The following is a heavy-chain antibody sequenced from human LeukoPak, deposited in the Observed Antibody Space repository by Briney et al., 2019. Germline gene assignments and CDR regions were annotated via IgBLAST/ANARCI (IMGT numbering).Heavy chain of an antibody. CDR3: AKEGGIAAAVDYYFDY. D-gene: IGHD6-13*01. J-gene: IGHJ4*02. CDR2: ISGSGGST. Sequence: GGSLRLSCAFSAFTFSSYAMSWVRQAPGKGLEWVSAISGSGGSTYYADSVKGRFTISRDNSKNTLYLQMNSLRAEDTAVYYCAKEGGIAAAVDYYFDYWGQGTLVTVSS. CDR1: AFTFSSYA. V-gene: IGHV3-23*01.